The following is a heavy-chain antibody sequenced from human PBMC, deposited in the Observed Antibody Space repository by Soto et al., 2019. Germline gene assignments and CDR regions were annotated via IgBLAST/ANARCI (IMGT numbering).Heavy chain of an antibody. CDR1: GGSFSGYY. CDR2: INHSGST. Sequence: QVQLQQWGAGLLKPSETLSLTCAVYGGSFSGYYWSWIRQPPGKGLEWIGEINHSGSTNYNPSLKXXXXXXXDXXXNXXXXXXXXXXXXXTXVYXCARXNRGYLRDYWGQGTLVTVSS. V-gene: IGHV4-34*01. J-gene: IGHJ4*02. D-gene: IGHD5-18*01. CDR3: ARXNRGYLRDY.